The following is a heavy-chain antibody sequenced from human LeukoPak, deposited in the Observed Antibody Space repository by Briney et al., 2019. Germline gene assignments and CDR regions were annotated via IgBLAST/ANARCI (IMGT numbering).Heavy chain of an antibody. CDR2: ISSSSSTI. V-gene: IGHV3-48*04. J-gene: IGHJ4*02. D-gene: IGHD1-26*01. Sequence: GGSLRLSCAASGFTFSSYSMNWVRQAPGKGLEWVSYISSSSSTIYYADSVKGRFTISRDNAKNSLYLQMNSLRAEDTAVYYCARSNRIVGATTEFDYWGQGTLVTVSS. CDR3: ARSNRIVGATTEFDY. CDR1: GFTFSSYS.